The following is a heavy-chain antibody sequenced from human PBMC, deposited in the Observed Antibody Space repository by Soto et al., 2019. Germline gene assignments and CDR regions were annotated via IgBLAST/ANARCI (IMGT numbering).Heavy chain of an antibody. Sequence: QVQLVESGGGVVQPGRSLRLSCAASGFTFSSYAMHWVRQAPGKGLEWVAVISDDGSNKYYADSVKGRFTISRDNSKNTLYLHMTSLRAEDTAVYYCARVPSSSGRAHFDYWGQGTLVTVSS. CDR3: ARVPSSSGRAHFDY. J-gene: IGHJ4*02. V-gene: IGHV3-30-3*01. CDR2: ISDDGSNK. CDR1: GFTFSSYA. D-gene: IGHD2-15*01.